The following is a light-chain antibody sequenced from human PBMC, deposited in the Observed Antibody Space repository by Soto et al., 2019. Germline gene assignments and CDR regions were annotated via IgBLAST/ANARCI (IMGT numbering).Light chain of an antibody. V-gene: IGLV2-14*03. CDR1: SSDVGGYNY. Sequence: QSALTQPASVSVSPGQWITISCTGTSSDVGGYNYVSWYQQHPGKAPKLMIYDVSNRPSGVSNRFCGSKSGNTASLSISGLEAEDEADYYCSSYTSSITLVFGGGTKLTVL. CDR2: DVS. CDR3: SSYTSSITLV. J-gene: IGLJ2*01.